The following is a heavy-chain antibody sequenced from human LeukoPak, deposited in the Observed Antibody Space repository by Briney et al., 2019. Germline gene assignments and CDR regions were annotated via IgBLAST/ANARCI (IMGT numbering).Heavy chain of an antibody. CDR1: GGSISSYY. D-gene: IGHD5-18*01. J-gene: IGHJ4*02. V-gene: IGHV4-59*01. CDR3: ARGGYSYGGKSDY. CDR2: IYYSGST. Sequence: SETLSLTCTVSGGSISSYYGSWIRQPPGKGLEWIGYIYYSGSTNYNPSLKSRVTISVDTSKNQFSLKLSSVTAADTAVYYCARGGYSYGGKSDYWGQGTLVTVSS.